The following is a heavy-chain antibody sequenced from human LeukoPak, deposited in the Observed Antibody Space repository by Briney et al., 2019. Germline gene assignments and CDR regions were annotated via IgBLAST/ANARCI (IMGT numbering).Heavy chain of an antibody. J-gene: IGHJ4*02. Sequence: GGSLRLSCATSGFSFSDYYMSWLRQTPGKGLEWVAYIRTGGTTMEYAKSVKGRFTISRDNAKDSLYLPMNRLEAEDTAVYYCAKGHTYGMIWGQGTLVSVSS. V-gene: IGHV3-11*01. CDR1: GFSFSDYY. D-gene: IGHD3-10*01. CDR3: AKGHTYGMI. CDR2: IRTGGTTM.